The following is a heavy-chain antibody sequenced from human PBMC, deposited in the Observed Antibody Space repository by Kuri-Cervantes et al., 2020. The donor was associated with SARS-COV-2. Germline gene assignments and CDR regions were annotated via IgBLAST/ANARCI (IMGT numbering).Heavy chain of an antibody. CDR1: GFTFSSYS. J-gene: IGHJ2*01. CDR2: ISSTSRAI. CDR3: ARVPSGDGAWYFDL. V-gene: IGHV3-48*02. Sequence: GESLKISCAASGFTFSSYSMNWVRQAPGKGLEWVSDISSTSRAIYYADSVKGRFTISRDNAKNSLYLQMNSLRDEDTAVYYCARVPSGDGAWYFDLWAVAPWSPSPQ. D-gene: IGHD7-27*01.